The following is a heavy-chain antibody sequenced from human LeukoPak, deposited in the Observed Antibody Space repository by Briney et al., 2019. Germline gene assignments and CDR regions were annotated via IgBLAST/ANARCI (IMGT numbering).Heavy chain of an antibody. CDR3: ARTIPGGAAAIDY. D-gene: IGHD6-13*01. J-gene: IGHJ4*02. V-gene: IGHV4-4*09. Sequence: PSETLSLTCTVSGDSINNYYWTWIRQPPGKGLEWIGYIYSTGSTSYNPSLKSRVSISLDTSKNQFSLKLSSVTAADTAVYYCARTIPGGAAAIDYWGQGTLVTVSS. CDR2: IYSTGST. CDR1: GDSINNYY.